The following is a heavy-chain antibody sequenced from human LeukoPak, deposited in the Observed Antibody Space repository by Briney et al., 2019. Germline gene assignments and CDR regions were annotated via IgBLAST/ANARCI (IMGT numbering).Heavy chain of an antibody. V-gene: IGHV4-59*01. Sequence: SETLSLTCTVSGGSISSYYWSWIRQPPGKGLEWIGSIYYSGSTYYNPSLKSRVTISVDTSKNQFSLKLSSVTATDTAVYYCARAGYSGSDFSVWGKGSTVTVSS. CDR1: GGSISSYY. CDR3: ARAGYSGSDFSV. D-gene: IGHD5-12*01. J-gene: IGHJ6*04. CDR2: IYYSGST.